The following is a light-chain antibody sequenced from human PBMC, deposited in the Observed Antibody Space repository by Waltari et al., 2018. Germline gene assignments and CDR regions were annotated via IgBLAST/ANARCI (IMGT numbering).Light chain of an antibody. CDR3: QTWGMDIQV. V-gene: IGLV4-69*01. Sequence: QLVLTQSPSASASLGASVKLTCTLPAEYSAFAIAWHQLQPEKGPRYLINVNSDGGPDKADGIPDRFSGSSAGAGRYLIISRLQSDDEADYFCQTWGMDIQVFGGGTRLTVL. CDR2: VNSDGGP. J-gene: IGLJ3*02. CDR1: AEYSAFA.